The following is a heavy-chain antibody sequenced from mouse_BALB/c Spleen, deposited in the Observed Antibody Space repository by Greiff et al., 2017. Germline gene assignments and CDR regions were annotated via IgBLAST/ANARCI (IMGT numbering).Heavy chain of an antibody. J-gene: IGHJ1*01. CDR2: IYPYKGGT. D-gene: IGHD1-2*01. Sequence: VQLKESGPELVKPGASVKVSCTVSGYSFTDYNMHWGKQSHGKSLEWIGYIYPYKGGTGYNQKFKSKSTLTVDNSSSTAFMELRSLTSVDSAVYYCASDYYGSEDFDVWGARTPVTDSS. CDR3: ASDYYGSEDFDV. V-gene: IGHV1S29*02. CDR1: GYSFTDYN.